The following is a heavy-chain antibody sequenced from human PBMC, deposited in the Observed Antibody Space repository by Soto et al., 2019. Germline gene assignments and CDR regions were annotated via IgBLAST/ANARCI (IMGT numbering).Heavy chain of an antibody. J-gene: IGHJ3*02. CDR2: MNPNSGNT. D-gene: IGHD3-16*02. CDR3: VRGGLYDYIWGSYRYFRGSAFDI. Sequence: ASAKFSCKASGSTFTSYDINWVRQATGQGLERMGWMNPNSGNTGYAQKFQGRVTMTRNNSISTAYMELSSLRSEDTAVYYCVRGGLYDYIWGSYRYFRGSAFDIWGQGTMVTVSS. CDR1: GSTFTSYD. V-gene: IGHV1-8*01.